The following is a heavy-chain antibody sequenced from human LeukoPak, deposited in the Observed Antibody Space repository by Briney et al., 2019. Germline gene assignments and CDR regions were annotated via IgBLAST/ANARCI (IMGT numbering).Heavy chain of an antibody. CDR1: GYTFTSYA. CDR3: ARDCSSTSCYTTKALSDFDY. CDR2: INAGNGNT. D-gene: IGHD2-2*02. J-gene: IGHJ4*02. V-gene: IGHV1-3*01. Sequence: ASVKVSCKASGYTFTSYAMHWVRQAPGQRLEWMGWINAGNGNTKYSQKFQGRVTITRDTSASTAYMELSSLRSEDTAVYYCARDCSSTSCYTTKALSDFDYWGQGTLVTISS.